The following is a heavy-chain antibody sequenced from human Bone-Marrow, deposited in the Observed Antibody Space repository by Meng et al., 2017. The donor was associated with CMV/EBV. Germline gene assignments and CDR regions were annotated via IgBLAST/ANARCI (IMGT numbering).Heavy chain of an antibody. CDR3: ARDLGDFYYYGMDV. V-gene: IGHV3-74*01. CDR1: GFTFNSYW. Sequence: GGSLRLSCAASGFTFNSYWMHWVRQAPGKGLVWVSRINNDGSSTSYADSVKGRFTISRDNSKNTLYLQMNSLRAEDTAVYYCARDLGDFYYYGMDVWGQGTTVTVSS. J-gene: IGHJ6*02. CDR2: INNDGSST.